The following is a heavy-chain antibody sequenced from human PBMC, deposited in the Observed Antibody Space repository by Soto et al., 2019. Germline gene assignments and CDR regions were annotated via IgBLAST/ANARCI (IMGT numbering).Heavy chain of an antibody. V-gene: IGHV3-30-3*01. J-gene: IGHJ4*02. D-gene: IGHD6-6*01. CDR3: ARAYSSSSGMDY. Sequence: QVQLVESGGGVVQPGRSLRLSCAASGFTFSSYAMHWVRQAPGKGLEWVAVISYDGSTKYYADSVKGRFTISRDNSKNTLYPQMNSLRAEDTAVYYCARAYSSSSGMDYWGQGTLVTVSS. CDR1: GFTFSSYA. CDR2: ISYDGSTK.